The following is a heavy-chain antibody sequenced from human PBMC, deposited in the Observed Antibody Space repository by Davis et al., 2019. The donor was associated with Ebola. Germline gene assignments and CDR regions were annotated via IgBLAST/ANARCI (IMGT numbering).Heavy chain of an antibody. Sequence: SETLSLTCTVSGGSISSHYWSWIRQPPGKGLEWIGYIYDTGSTNYNPSLKSRVTISVDTSKNQFSLRLSSVTAADTAVYYCARRASNYNYFDYWGQGALVTVSS. CDR2: IYDTGST. D-gene: IGHD4-11*01. J-gene: IGHJ4*02. CDR1: GGSISSHY. V-gene: IGHV4-59*11. CDR3: ARRASNYNYFDY.